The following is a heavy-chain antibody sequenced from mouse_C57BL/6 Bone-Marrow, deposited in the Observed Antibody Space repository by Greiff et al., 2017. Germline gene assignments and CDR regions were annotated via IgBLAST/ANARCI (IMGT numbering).Heavy chain of an antibody. J-gene: IGHJ2*01. V-gene: IGHV1-63*01. Sequence: QVQLQQSGAELVRPGTSVKMSCKASGYTFTNYWIGWAKQRPGHGLEWIGDIYPGGGYTNYNEKFKGQATLTADKSSSTAYMQFSSLTSEDSAIYYCARRELGPGYFDYWGQGTTLTVSS. CDR1: GYTFTNYW. CDR3: ARRELGPGYFDY. CDR2: IYPGGGYT. D-gene: IGHD4-1*01.